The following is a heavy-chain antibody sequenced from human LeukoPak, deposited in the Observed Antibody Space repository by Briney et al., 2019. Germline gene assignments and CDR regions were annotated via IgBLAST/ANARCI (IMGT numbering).Heavy chain of an antibody. CDR3: TSGVWGSYNY. J-gene: IGHJ4*02. CDR1: GFTFSNAW. Sequence: GGSLRLSCAASGFTFSNAWMSWVRQAPGKGLEWGGRIKSKTDGGTTDYAAPVKGRYTISRDDSKNTLYLQLNSLKPDDTAVYYRTSGVWGSYNYWGQGTLVTVSS. CDR2: IKSKTDGGTT. V-gene: IGHV3-15*01. D-gene: IGHD3-16*01.